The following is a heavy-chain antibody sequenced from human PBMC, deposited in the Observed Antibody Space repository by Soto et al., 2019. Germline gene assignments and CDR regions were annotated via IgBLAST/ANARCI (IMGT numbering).Heavy chain of an antibody. CDR3: ARDRGELYGYWFDP. CDR2: IIPILGIA. D-gene: IGHD3-10*01. CDR1: GGTFSSYT. V-gene: IGHV1-69*04. J-gene: IGHJ5*02. Sequence: SVKVSCKASGGTFSSYTISWVRQAPRQGLEWMGRIIPILGIANYAQKFQGRVTITADKSTSTAYMELSSLRSEDTAVYYCARDRGELYGYWFDPWGQGTLVTV.